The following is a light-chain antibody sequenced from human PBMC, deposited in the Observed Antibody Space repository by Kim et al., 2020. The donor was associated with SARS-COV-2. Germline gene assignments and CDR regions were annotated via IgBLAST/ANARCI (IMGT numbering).Light chain of an antibody. Sequence: GQSITISCTGTRSDVGGYNYVSWYQQHPGKAPKLMIYEVSKRPSGVSNRFSGSKSGNTASLTISGLQAEDEADYYCSSYTSSSTRVFGGGTQLTVL. CDR1: RSDVGGYNY. CDR3: SSYTSSSTRV. V-gene: IGLV2-14*01. J-gene: IGLJ3*02. CDR2: EVS.